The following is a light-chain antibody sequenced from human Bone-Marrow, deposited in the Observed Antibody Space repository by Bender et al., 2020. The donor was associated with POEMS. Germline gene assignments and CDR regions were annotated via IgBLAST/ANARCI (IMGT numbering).Light chain of an antibody. CDR3: CSYTASNTDV. CDR1: ISDVGGYNY. J-gene: IGLJ1*01. CDR2: DVN. Sequence: QSALTQPRSVSGSPGQSVTLSCTGTISDVGGYNYVSWYQQHPGKAPKLMIYDVNKRPSGVPDRFSGSKSGNTASLTVSGLQTEDEADYYCCSYTASNTDVFGTGTKVTVL. V-gene: IGLV2-11*01.